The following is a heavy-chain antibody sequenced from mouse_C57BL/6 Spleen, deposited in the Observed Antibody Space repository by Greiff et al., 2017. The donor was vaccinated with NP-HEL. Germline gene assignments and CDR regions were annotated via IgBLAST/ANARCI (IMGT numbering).Heavy chain of an antibody. Sequence: QVQLQQPGAELVRPGSSVKLSCKASGYTFTSYWMHWVKQRPIQGLEWIGNIDPSDSETHYNQTFKDKATLTVDKSSSTAYMQLSSLTSEDSAVYYCASIYYGNRYYAMDYWGQGTSVTVSS. J-gene: IGHJ4*01. CDR2: IDPSDSET. V-gene: IGHV1-52*01. CDR3: ASIYYGNRYYAMDY. CDR1: GYTFTSYW. D-gene: IGHD2-1*01.